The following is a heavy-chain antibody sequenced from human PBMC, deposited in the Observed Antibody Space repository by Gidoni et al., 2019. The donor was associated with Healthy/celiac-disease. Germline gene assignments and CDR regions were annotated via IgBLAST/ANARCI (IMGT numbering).Heavy chain of an antibody. CDR2: INPSGGST. J-gene: IGHJ5*02. CDR3: ARGPHLIAARGEGWFDP. V-gene: IGHV1-46*01. D-gene: IGHD6-6*01. CDR1: GYTFTSYY. Sequence: QVQLVQSGAAVKKPGASVKVSCKESGYTFTSYYMHWVRQAPGQGLEWMGIINPSGGSTSYAQKFQGRVTMTRDTSTSTVYMELSSLRSEDTAVYYCARGPHLIAARGEGWFDPWGQGTLVTVSS.